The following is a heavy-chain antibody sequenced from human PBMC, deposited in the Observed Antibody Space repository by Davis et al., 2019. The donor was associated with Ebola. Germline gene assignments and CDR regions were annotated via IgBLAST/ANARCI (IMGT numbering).Heavy chain of an antibody. J-gene: IGHJ4*02. Sequence: AASVTVSCKASGYPFSSYSLQWVRQAPGQRLEWMGWINCGNGNTKYSQNFQGRVTITRDTPTSTAYMDLSSLRTEDTAVYYCAREHDSWSGYAFDYWGQGSLVTVSA. CDR3: AREHDSWSGYAFDY. D-gene: IGHD3-3*01. CDR1: GYPFSSYS. V-gene: IGHV1-3*01. CDR2: INCGNGNT.